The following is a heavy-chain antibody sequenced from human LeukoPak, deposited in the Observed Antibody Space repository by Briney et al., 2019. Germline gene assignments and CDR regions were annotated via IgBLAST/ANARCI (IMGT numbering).Heavy chain of an antibody. D-gene: IGHD6-6*01. J-gene: IGHJ4*02. V-gene: IGHV4-59*01. CDR1: GRSISNYY. Sequence: PSETLSLTCTVSGRSISNYYGNWIRQPPGKGLEWIGNIYYSGSTNYTPSLQSRVTISVDTSKNQFSLQLRSLTAADTAVYYCASSSIAAINADYWGQGTLVTVSS. CDR3: ASSSIAAINADY. CDR2: IYYSGST.